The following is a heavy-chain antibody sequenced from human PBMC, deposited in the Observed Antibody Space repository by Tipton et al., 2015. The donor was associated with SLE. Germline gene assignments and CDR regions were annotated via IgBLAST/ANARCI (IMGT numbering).Heavy chain of an antibody. CDR3: ARHHGSGWLYGLDV. V-gene: IGHV4-59*08. CDR2: IYYREGT. Sequence: TLSLTCTVSGDSINSYYWSWIRQPLGEGLEWIGYIYYREGTNYSPSLKSRVTISLDASKNQLSLKLSSVTAADTAVYYCARHHGSGWLYGLDVWGQGTTVTVSS. D-gene: IGHD6-19*01. CDR1: GDSINSYY. J-gene: IGHJ6*02.